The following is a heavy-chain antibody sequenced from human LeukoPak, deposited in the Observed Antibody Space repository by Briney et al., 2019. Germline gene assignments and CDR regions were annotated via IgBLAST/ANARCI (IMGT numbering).Heavy chain of an antibody. V-gene: IGHV3-74*01. CDR1: GFTFSSYW. D-gene: IGHD3-22*01. CDR3: ARDLYSDISAYYQSLDY. CDR2: INSDGSST. Sequence: GGSLRLSCAASGFTFSSYWMHWVRHAPGKGLVWVSRINSDGSSTTYADSVKGRFTISKDNAKNTVYLQMNSLRAEDTAVYYCARDLYSDISAYYQSLDYWGQGTLVTVSS. J-gene: IGHJ4*02.